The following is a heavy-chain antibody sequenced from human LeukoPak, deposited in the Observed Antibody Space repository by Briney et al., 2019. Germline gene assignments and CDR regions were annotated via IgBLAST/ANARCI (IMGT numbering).Heavy chain of an antibody. J-gene: IGHJ4*02. Sequence: PGGSLRPSCAASGFTFSSYAISWVRQAPGKGLEWVSAISGSGDNTYYADSVRGRFTISRDNSENTLYLQVNSLKTEDTAVYYCTTVFPAHYDFWSGYSHVIDDYWGQGTLVTVSS. D-gene: IGHD3-3*01. V-gene: IGHV3-23*01. CDR1: GFTFSSYA. CDR2: ISGSGDNT. CDR3: TTVFPAHYDFWSGYSHVIDDY.